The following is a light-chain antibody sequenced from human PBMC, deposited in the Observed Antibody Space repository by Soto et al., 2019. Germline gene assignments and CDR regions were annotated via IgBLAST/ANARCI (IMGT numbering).Light chain of an antibody. V-gene: IGKV3-11*01. J-gene: IGKJ2*01. CDR2: DAS. CDR1: QTISNY. Sequence: EIVLTQSPVTLSLSPGERATLSCRASQTISNYLAWYQQKPGQAPRLLIYDASNRATGIPARFSGSGSGTDFTLTISSLEREDFAVYYCQERSNWPSYTFGPGTKLEIK. CDR3: QERSNWPSYT.